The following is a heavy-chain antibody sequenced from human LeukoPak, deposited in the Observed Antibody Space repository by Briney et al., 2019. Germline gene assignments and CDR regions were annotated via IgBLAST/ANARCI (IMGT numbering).Heavy chain of an antibody. CDR2: ISSTGTYT. D-gene: IGHD4-17*01. Sequence: GGSLRLSCVGSGFTFSDYGIYWVRQAPGKGLEHVSAISSTGTYTYYANSVRGRFTISRDNSKNTLYLQMGSLRAEDMAVYYCARGPTVTSFNAFDMWGRGTRVTVSS. V-gene: IGHV3-64*01. CDR3: ARGPTVTSFNAFDM. CDR1: GFTFSDYG. J-gene: IGHJ3*02.